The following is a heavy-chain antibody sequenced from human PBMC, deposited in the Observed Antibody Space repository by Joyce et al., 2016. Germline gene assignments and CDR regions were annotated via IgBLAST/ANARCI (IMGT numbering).Heavy chain of an antibody. Sequence: EVQLLESGGGLAQPGRSLRLSCLASGFTFSSYAMTWVRQAPGKGLEWVSSVSVSGTSTYYAGSVKGRFTVSRDKSKNTLYLDMNSLTVEDTALYYCAKDIAAAGTLDAWGQGTLVTVSS. CDR1: GFTFSSYA. CDR3: AKDIAAAGTLDA. V-gene: IGHV3-23*01. CDR2: VSVSGTST. J-gene: IGHJ5*02. D-gene: IGHD6-13*01.